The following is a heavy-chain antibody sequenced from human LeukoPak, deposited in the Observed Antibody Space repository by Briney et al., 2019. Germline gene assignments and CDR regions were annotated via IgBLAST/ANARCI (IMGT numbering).Heavy chain of an antibody. V-gene: IGHV4-31*03. CDR2: VCYSWGS. CDR3: ARVGSISFDP. CDR1: GGSISSGGYY. D-gene: IGHD3-10*01. Sequence: SETLSLTCTVSGGSISSGGYYWSWIRQHPEKGLEWIGCVCYSWGSYYNPSLKRRLTISVDTSKNQFSLRLSSVTAADTALYYCARVGSISFDPWGQGTLVTVSS. J-gene: IGHJ5*02.